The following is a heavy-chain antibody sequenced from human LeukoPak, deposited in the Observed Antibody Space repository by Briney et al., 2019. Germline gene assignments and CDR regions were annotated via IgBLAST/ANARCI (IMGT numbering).Heavy chain of an antibody. V-gene: IGHV1-2*02. CDR1: GYTFTGYY. Sequence: ASVKVSCKASGYTFTGYYIHWLRQAPGQGLEWMGWINPNSGGTKYAQKFQGRVTMTRDTSISTAYMELSRLRSDDTAVYYCARVAYDLGTDDCWGQGTLVIVSS. D-gene: IGHD3-3*01. CDR2: INPNSGGT. J-gene: IGHJ4*02. CDR3: ARVAYDLGTDDC.